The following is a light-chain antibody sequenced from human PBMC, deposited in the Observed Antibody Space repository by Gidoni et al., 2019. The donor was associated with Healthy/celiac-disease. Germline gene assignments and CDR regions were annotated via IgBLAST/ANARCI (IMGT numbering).Light chain of an antibody. Sequence: DIQMTQSPSSLSASVGDRVTITCRASQSISNYLNWYQQKPGKAPKVLIYAASSLQSGVPSRFSGSGSGTDFTLTISSLQPEDFATYYCQQSYTSLGFTFGPGTKVDVK. J-gene: IGKJ3*01. V-gene: IGKV1-39*01. CDR3: QQSYTSLGFT. CDR2: AAS. CDR1: QSISNY.